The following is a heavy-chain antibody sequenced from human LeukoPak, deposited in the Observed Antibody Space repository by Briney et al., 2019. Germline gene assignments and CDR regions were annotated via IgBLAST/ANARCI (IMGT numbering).Heavy chain of an antibody. CDR1: GFTFSNYA. D-gene: IGHD3-10*01. CDR2: ISRGSGNI. J-gene: IGHJ4*02. V-gene: IGHV3-23*01. Sequence: GGSLRLSCSVSGFTFSNYAMHWVRQAPGKGLEWVSLISRGSGNIYYVDSVKGRFTISRDNSKNTLYVQMTSLRAEDTAIYYCAKGSDYYGSVTSKKTDWGQGTLVTVSS. CDR3: AKGSDYYGSVTSKKTD.